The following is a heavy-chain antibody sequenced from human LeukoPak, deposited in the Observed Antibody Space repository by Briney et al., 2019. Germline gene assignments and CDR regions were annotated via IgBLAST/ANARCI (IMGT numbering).Heavy chain of an antibody. CDR3: ASDYDFWTGYTLTNWFDP. CDR2: IYTSGST. CDR1: GGSISSGSYY. D-gene: IGHD3-3*01. Sequence: SETLSLTCTVSGGSISSGSYYWSWIRQPAGKGLECIGRIYTSGSTNYNPSLKSRVTISVDPSKSQFSLKLSSVTAADTAVYYCASDYDFWTGYTLTNWFDPWGQGTLVTVSS. J-gene: IGHJ5*02. V-gene: IGHV4-61*02.